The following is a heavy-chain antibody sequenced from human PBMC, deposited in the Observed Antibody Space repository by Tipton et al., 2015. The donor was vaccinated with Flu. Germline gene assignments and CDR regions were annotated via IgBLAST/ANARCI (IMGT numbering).Heavy chain of an antibody. CDR1: EFAFSTYG. CDR2: ISNDGNNK. J-gene: IGHJ4*02. CDR3: AIQCGGGCSRDY. V-gene: IGHV3-30*03. Sequence: RSLRLSCAASEFAFSTYGMHWVRQAPGKGLEWVAFISNDGNNKYYTDSVKGRFTISRDNSKNTLDLQMNRLRPEDTAVYYCAIQCGGGCSRDYWGQGTLVTVSS. D-gene: IGHD2-21*02.